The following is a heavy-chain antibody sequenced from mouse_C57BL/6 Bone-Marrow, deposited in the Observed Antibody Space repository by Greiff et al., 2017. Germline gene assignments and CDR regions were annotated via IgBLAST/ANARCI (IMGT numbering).Heavy chain of an antibody. CDR1: GYTFTDYY. D-gene: IGHD3-3*01. V-gene: IGHV1-19*01. J-gene: IGHJ4*01. CDR2: INPYNGGT. CDR3: ARRTMNYAVGF. Sequence: EVQLHQSGPVLVRPGASVTLSCKASGYTFTDYYMNWVKQSPGKSLEWIGVINPYNGGTSYNQKFKGKATLTVDKSSSTAYMELNSLTSEDSAVYYYARRTMNYAVGFGDGGKAVPVS.